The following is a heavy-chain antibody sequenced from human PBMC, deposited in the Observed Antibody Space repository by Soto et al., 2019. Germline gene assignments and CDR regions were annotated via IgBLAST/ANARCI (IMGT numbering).Heavy chain of an antibody. CDR3: ARVWYGDY. V-gene: IGHV1-18*01. Sequence: QGHLVQSGAEMKKPGASVKVSCKGSGYTFPVYGITWVRPAPGQGLEWMGWISAHNGNTDYAQTLQGRVTVTRDTSTSTAYMELMIQRSDDTAVYYCARVWYGDYWGQGALVTVSS. CDR1: GYTFPVYG. J-gene: IGHJ4*02. D-gene: IGHD2-15*01. CDR2: ISAHNGNT.